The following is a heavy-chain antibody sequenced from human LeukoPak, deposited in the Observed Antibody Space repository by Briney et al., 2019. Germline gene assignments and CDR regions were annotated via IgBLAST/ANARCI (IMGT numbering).Heavy chain of an antibody. D-gene: IGHD3-22*01. CDR3: ARDGDYYDRSGSFDS. J-gene: IGHJ4*02. CDR2: IYTSGST. V-gene: IGHV4-61*02. CDR1: GGSISSGSYY. Sequence: SETLSLTCTVSGGSISSGSYYWSWIRQPAGKGLEWIGRIYTSGSTNYNPSLKSRVTISVDTSKNQFSLKLSSVTAADTAVYYCARDGDYYDRSGSFDSWGQGTLVTVSS.